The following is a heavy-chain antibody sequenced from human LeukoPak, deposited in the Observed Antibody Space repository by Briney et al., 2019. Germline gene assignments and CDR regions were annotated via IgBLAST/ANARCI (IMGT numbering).Heavy chain of an antibody. CDR1: GFTFDDYT. D-gene: IGHD6-19*01. J-gene: IGHJ5*02. CDR3: ARVKHDLLSGWYSNWFDP. CDR2: ISWDGGST. Sequence: PGGSLRLSCAASGFTFDDYTMHWVRQAPGKGLEWVSLISWDGGSTYYADSVKGRFTISRDNSKNSLYLQMNSLRAEDTAVYYCARVKHDLLSGWYSNWFDPWGQGTLVTVSS. V-gene: IGHV3-43*01.